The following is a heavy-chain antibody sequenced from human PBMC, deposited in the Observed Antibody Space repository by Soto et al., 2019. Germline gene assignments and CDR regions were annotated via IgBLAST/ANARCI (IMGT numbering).Heavy chain of an antibody. CDR3: ARSSGMATTFDR. CDR2: ISYRGDT. J-gene: IGHJ4*02. V-gene: IGHV4-59*01. CDR1: GGSMTTYF. D-gene: IGHD3-10*01. Sequence: PSETLSFTCTVSGGSMTTYFWSWVRQPPGKRLKWIGYISYRGDTKYNPALQSRVIISLDTSESQFSLNLSSVTSADTAIYYCARSSGMATTFDRWGQGTLVTVSS.